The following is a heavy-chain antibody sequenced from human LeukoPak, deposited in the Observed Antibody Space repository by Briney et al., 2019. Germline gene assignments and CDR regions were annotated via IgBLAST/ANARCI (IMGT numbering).Heavy chain of an antibody. V-gene: IGHV1-2*02. CDR2: IDPNSGGT. CDR3: ARDLVYDYVWTNFDY. Sequence: ASVKVSCKASGYTFTGYYMHWVRQAPGQGLEWMGWIDPNSGGTNYAQKFQGRVTMTRDTSISTAYMELSRLRSDDTAVYYCARDLVYDYVWTNFDYWGQGTLVTVSS. D-gene: IGHD3-16*01. CDR1: GYTFTGYY. J-gene: IGHJ4*02.